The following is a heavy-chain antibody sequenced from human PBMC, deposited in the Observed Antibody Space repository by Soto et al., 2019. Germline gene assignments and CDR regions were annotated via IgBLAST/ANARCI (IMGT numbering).Heavy chain of an antibody. CDR3: ARHHRLNRFDY. J-gene: IGHJ4*02. CDR2: AFHSGSV. Sequence: PSETLSLTCTVSGDSITSDYWSWIRQPPGKGLEWIAYAFHSGSVSYNPSLKTRVTISIDKSKNQVSLRLNSVTDVDTAVYYCARHHRLNRFDYWGQGTLVTVSS. CDR1: GDSITSDY. D-gene: IGHD3-16*02. V-gene: IGHV4-59*08.